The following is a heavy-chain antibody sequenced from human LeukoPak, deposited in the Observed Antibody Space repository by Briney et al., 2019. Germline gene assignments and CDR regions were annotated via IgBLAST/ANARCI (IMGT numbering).Heavy chain of an antibody. Sequence: PGGSLRLSCAASGFTFSNAWMSWVRQAPGKGLEWVANIKQDGSEKYYVDSVKGRFTISRDNAKNSLYLQMNSLRAEDTAVYYCARYYYYYMDVWGKGTTVTVSS. CDR3: ARYYYYYMDV. CDR1: GFTFSNAW. J-gene: IGHJ6*03. V-gene: IGHV3-7*01. CDR2: IKQDGSEK.